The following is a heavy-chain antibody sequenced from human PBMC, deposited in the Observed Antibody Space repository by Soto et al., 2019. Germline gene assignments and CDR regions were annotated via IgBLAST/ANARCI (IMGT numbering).Heavy chain of an antibody. J-gene: IGHJ3*01. V-gene: IGHV4-39*01. CDR1: GASITSSTYH. Sequence: QLEIQESGPGLVRPSETLSLTCLVSGASITSSTYHWAWLRQPPGRGLEWLGSVLYSGNTYYNPSLKSRVTTSVDTSKNHLSLRLTSVTAADTAVYYCARHGSRYGFFPFDLWGQGTMVTVSS. CDR3: ARHGSRYGFFPFDL. D-gene: IGHD5-18*01. CDR2: VLYSGNT.